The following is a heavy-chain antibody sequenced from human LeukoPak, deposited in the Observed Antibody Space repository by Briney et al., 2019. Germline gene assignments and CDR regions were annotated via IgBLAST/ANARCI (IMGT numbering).Heavy chain of an antibody. Sequence: GGSLRLSCAASGITFSDYAFSWVRQAPGKGLEWVSTIIASGTSTFQAASVKGRFTISRDPSTNTLFLHMTSLRAEDTALYYCAKHPGPYGATPFDSWALGPLATVSS. CDR2: IIASGTST. CDR3: AKHPGPYGATPFDS. V-gene: IGHV3-23*01. D-gene: IGHD4-17*01. CDR1: GITFSDYA. J-gene: IGHJ4*02.